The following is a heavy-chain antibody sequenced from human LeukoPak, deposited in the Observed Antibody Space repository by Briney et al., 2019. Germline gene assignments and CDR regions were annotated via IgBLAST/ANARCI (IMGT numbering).Heavy chain of an antibody. CDR1: GYSFTNYW. CDR3: ARRSLHTNSFWFDP. V-gene: IGHV5-51*01. D-gene: IGHD6-6*01. Sequence: GESLKISCKGSGYSFTNYWIGWVRQMHGKGLECMGIIYPGDSDTRYSPSFQGQVTISADKSISTAYLQWSSLKASDTAMYYCARRSLHTNSFWFDPWGQGTLVTVSS. CDR2: IYPGDSDT. J-gene: IGHJ5*02.